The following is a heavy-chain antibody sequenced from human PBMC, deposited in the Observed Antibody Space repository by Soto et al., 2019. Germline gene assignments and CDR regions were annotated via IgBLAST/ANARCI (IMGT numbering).Heavy chain of an antibody. D-gene: IGHD2-15*01. Sequence: QMQLVESGGDVVQPGRSLRLSCAASGFTFSSYAMHWVRQAPGKGLEWVAVMSYDGSNKYYEDSVKGRFTISRDNSKNTLYLQMNSLRAEDTAVYYCARFKGCSGGSCYPYFDYWGQGTLVTVSP. CDR3: ARFKGCSGGSCYPYFDY. J-gene: IGHJ4*02. V-gene: IGHV3-30-3*01. CDR1: GFTFSSYA. CDR2: MSYDGSNK.